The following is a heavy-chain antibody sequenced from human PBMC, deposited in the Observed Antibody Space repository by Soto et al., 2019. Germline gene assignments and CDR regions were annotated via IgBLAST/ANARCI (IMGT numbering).Heavy chain of an antibody. Sequence: SETLSLTCAVSGGYISSTNWWNWFRQPPGKGLEWIGEIYHSGMTNFNPSLKSRVTISVDKSKNQFSLKLTSVTAADTAVYYCASLGTTVTRFDYWGQGTLVTVSS. CDR1: GGYISSTNW. D-gene: IGHD4-4*01. V-gene: IGHV4-4*02. CDR3: ASLGTTVTRFDY. CDR2: IYHSGMT. J-gene: IGHJ4*02.